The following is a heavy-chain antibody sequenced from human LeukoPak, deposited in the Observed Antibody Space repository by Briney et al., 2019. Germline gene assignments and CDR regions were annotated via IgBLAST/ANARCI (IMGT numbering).Heavy chain of an antibody. V-gene: IGHV4-59*12. CDR2: IYYTGTT. Sequence: SETLSLTCTVSGGSISPDYWSWIRQPPGKGLEWIGYIYYTGTTNYDPSLKSRVTISVETSKNQFSLNLGSVTAADTAVYYCARENSYVNDAFDIWGQGTMVTVSS. CDR1: GGSISPDY. D-gene: IGHD5-18*01. CDR3: ARENSYVNDAFDI. J-gene: IGHJ3*02.